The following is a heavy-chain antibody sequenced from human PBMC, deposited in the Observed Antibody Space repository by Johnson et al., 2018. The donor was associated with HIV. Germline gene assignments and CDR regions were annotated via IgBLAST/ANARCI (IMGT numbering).Heavy chain of an antibody. CDR3: ARDHTPVTGTTYHDAVEI. D-gene: IGHD1-7*01. CDR2: INQDGSEK. J-gene: IGHJ3*02. V-gene: IGHV3-7*05. CDR1: GFTFSRYW. Sequence: VQLVESWGGLVQPGGSLRLSCAASGFTFSRYWMSWVRQAPGEGLEWVANINQDGSEKNYVDSVKGRFAISRDNAKNSLYLQMNSLRAEETALYYCARDHTPVTGTTYHDAVEIWGQGTMVTVSS.